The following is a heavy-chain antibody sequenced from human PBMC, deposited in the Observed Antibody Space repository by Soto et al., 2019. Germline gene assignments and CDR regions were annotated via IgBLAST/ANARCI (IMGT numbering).Heavy chain of an antibody. CDR3: ARDYHTPYSSSSGNDY. CDR1: GFTFSSYA. D-gene: IGHD6-6*01. Sequence: GGSLRLSCAASGFTFSSYAMHWVRQAPGKGLEWVAVISYDGSNKYYADSVKGRFTISRDNSKNTLYLQMNSLRAEDTAVYYCARDYHTPYSSSSGNDYWGQGTLVTVSS. CDR2: ISYDGSNK. J-gene: IGHJ4*02. V-gene: IGHV3-30-3*01.